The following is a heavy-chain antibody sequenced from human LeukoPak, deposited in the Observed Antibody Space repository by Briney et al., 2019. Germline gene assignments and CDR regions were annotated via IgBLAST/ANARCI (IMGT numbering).Heavy chain of an antibody. CDR3: ATHCGGDCYSGGGY. CDR2: FDPEDGET. Sequence: ASVKVSCKVSGYTLTELSMHWVRQAPGKGLEWMGGFDPEDGETIYAQKFQGRVTMTEDTSTDTAYMELSSLRSKDTAVYYCATHCGGDCYSGGGYWGQGTLVTVSS. J-gene: IGHJ4*02. D-gene: IGHD2-21*02. CDR1: GYTLTELS. V-gene: IGHV1-24*01.